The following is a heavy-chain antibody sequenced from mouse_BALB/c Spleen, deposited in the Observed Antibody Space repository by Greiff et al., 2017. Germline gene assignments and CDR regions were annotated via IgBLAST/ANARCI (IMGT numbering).Heavy chain of an antibody. J-gene: IGHJ3*01. D-gene: IGHD1-1*01. Sequence: EVQLKESGPELVKPGASVKIPCKASGYTFTDYNMDWVKQSHGKSLEWIGDINPNNGGTIYNQKFKGKATLTVDKSSSTAYMELRSLTSEDTAVYYCARSYGSSYGFAYWGQGTLVTVSA. CDR2: INPNNGGT. CDR3: ARSYGSSYGFAY. V-gene: IGHV1-18*01. CDR1: GYTFTDYN.